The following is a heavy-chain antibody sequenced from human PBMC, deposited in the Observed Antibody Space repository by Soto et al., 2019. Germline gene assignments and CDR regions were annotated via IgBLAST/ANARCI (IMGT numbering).Heavy chain of an antibody. CDR2: ISGSGGST. D-gene: IGHD2-2*02. CDR1: GFTFSCYA. CDR3: ASYCSSTSCYRPFDY. J-gene: IGHJ4*02. V-gene: IGHV3-23*01. Sequence: EVQLLESGGGLVQPGGSLRLSCAASGFTFSCYAMSWVRQAPGKGLEWVSAISGSGGSTYYADSVKGRFTISRDNSKNTLYLQMNSLRAEDTAVYYCASYCSSTSCYRPFDYWGQGTLVTVSS.